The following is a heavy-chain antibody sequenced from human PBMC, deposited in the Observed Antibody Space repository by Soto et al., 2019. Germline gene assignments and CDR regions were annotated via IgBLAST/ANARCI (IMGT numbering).Heavy chain of an antibody. D-gene: IGHD5-12*01. J-gene: IGHJ4*02. CDR3: ARGVRDGYNFLPSYFDY. CDR2: IWYDGSNK. CDR1: GFTFSSYG. Sequence: PGGSLRLSCAASGFTFSSYGMHWVRQAPGKGLEWVAVIWYDGSNKYYADSVKGRFTISRDNSKNTLYLQMNSLRAEDTAVYYCARGVRDGYNFLPSYFDYWGQGTLVTVSS. V-gene: IGHV3-33*01.